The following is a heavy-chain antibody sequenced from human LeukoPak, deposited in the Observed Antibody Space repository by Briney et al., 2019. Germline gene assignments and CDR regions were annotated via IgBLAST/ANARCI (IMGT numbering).Heavy chain of an antibody. CDR1: GITFSNAW. CDR2: IYRSSNGETT. CDR3: ATYSSGSCPF. J-gene: IGHJ4*02. Sequence: PGGPLRLSCAASGITFSNAWMTWVRQAPGKGLEWVGRIYRSSNGETTDYGARVKGRFTMSRDDSKNTLYLQMNSLKTEDTAVYYCATYSSGSCPFCGQGTLVSVSS. V-gene: IGHV3-15*01. D-gene: IGHD6-19*01.